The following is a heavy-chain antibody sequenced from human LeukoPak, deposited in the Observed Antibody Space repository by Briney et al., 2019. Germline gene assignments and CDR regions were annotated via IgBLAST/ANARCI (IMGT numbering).Heavy chain of an antibody. Sequence: ASVKVSCKASGYTFTSYDINWVRQATGQGLEWMGWMNPNSGNTGYAQKFQGRVTMTRDTSISTAYMELSRLRSDDTAVYYCARELAAAGTESFDYWGQGTLVTVSS. CDR1: GYTFTSYD. CDR2: MNPNSGNT. CDR3: ARELAAAGTESFDY. V-gene: IGHV1-8*02. J-gene: IGHJ4*02. D-gene: IGHD6-13*01.